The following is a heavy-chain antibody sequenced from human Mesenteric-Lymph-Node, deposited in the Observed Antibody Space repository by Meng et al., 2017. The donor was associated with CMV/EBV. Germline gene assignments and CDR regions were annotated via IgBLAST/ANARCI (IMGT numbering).Heavy chain of an antibody. CDR1: GGTFSSYA. Sequence: SVKVSCKASGGTFSSYAISWVRQAPGQGLEWMGGIITIFDTPNYAQKFQDRITITTDESTSTAYMELSSLRSDDTAVYYCATLSGSYYLDYWGQGTLVTVSS. CDR2: IITIFDTP. J-gene: IGHJ4*02. CDR3: ATLSGSYYLDY. D-gene: IGHD1-26*01. V-gene: IGHV1-69*05.